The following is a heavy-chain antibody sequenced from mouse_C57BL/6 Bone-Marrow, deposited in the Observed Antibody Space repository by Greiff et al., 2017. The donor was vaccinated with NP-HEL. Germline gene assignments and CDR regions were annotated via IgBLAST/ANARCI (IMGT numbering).Heavy chain of an antibody. CDR1: GYTFTSYW. J-gene: IGHJ2*01. Sequence: QVQLQQPGAELVKPGASVKLSCKASGYTFTSYWMHWVKQRPGQGLEWIGMIHPNSGSTNYNEKFKSKATLTVDKSSSTAYMQLSSLTSEDSAVYYCARYPIYYDYDGYYFDYWGQGTTLTVSS. V-gene: IGHV1-64*01. CDR3: ARYPIYYDYDGYYFDY. CDR2: IHPNSGST. D-gene: IGHD2-4*01.